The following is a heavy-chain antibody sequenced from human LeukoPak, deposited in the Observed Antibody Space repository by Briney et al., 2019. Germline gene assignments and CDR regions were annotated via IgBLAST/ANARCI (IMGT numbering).Heavy chain of an antibody. CDR1: GGSISNSTYY. D-gene: IGHD6-19*01. V-gene: IGHV4-39*01. CDR3: ARNWVADSFDF. CDR2: IFYRGST. Sequence: PSETLSLTCTVSGGSISNSTYYWGWLRPPPGKGREWIGSIFYRGSTYYTPSLKSRVTISVDTSKNQFSLKLTSVTAADTAMYFCARNWVADSFDFWGQGTMVTVSS. J-gene: IGHJ3*01.